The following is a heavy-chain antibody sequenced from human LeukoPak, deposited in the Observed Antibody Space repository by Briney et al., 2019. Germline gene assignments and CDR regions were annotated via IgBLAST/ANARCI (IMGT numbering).Heavy chain of an antibody. V-gene: IGHV5-51*01. J-gene: IGHJ4*02. D-gene: IGHD6-19*01. CDR1: GYSFITYW. CDR3: ARHVMSSGWELPFDY. CDR2: IYPGDSET. Sequence: GESLKISCKGSGYSFITYWIGWLRQMPGKGLEWMGVIYPGDSETIYSPSFQGQVTISADKSISTAYLQWSSLKASDTAMYYCARHVMSSGWELPFDYWGQGTLVTVSS.